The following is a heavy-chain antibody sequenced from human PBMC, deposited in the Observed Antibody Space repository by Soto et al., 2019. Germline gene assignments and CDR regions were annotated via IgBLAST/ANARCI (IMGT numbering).Heavy chain of an antibody. Sequence: LSLTCTVSGGSISSGGSYWGWIRQPPGKGLEWIGYIYYSGNTYFNPSLKSRVTLSVDTSKNQFSLNLSSVTAADTAVYYCVRYCSTTKCPFDYWRQGTLVTVSS. CDR1: GGSISSGGSY. CDR2: IYYSGNT. V-gene: IGHV4-30-4*01. CDR3: VRYCSTTKCPFDY. J-gene: IGHJ4*02. D-gene: IGHD2-2*01.